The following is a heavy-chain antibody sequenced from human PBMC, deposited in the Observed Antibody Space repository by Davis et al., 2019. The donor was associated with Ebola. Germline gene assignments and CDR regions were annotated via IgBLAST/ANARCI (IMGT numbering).Heavy chain of an antibody. J-gene: IGHJ5*02. CDR3: ARGPRRGYSSSSRNWFDP. V-gene: IGHV4-34*01. CDR1: GGSFSGYY. Sequence: SETLSLTCAVYGGSFSGYYWSWIRQPPGKGLEWIGEINHSGSTNYNPSLKGRVTISVDTSKNQFSLKLSSVTAADTAVYYCARGPRRGYSSSSRNWFDPWGQGTLVTVSS. D-gene: IGHD6-6*01. CDR2: INHSGST.